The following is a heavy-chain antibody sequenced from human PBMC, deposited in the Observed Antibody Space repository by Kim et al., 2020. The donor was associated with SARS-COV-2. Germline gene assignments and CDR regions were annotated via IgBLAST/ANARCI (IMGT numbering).Heavy chain of an antibody. CDR3: TRVRDNWFDP. J-gene: IGHJ5*02. V-gene: IGHV3-72*01. Sequence: TTEYAASVKGRFTISRDDSKNSLYLQMNSLETEDTAVYYCTRVRDNWFDPWGQGTLVTVSS. CDR2: TT.